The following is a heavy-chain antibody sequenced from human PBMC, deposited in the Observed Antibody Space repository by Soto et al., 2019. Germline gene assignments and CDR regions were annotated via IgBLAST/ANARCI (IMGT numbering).Heavy chain of an antibody. CDR1: GFSFNDHG. Sequence: GGSLRLSCEASGFSFNDHGMHWVRQAPGKGLEWVAVIWYHGRKTDYADSVNGRFTISRDICKSTVYLQVNNLRAEAPPVNSCARENAPPYFDYWGQGTLVTVSS. CDR3: ARENAPPYFDY. J-gene: IGHJ4*02. CDR2: IWYHGRKT. D-gene: IGHD2-2*01. V-gene: IGHV3-33*01.